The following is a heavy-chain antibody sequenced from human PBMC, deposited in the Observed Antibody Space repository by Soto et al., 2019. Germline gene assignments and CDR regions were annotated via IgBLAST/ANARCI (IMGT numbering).Heavy chain of an antibody. CDR2: ISTYNGKT. CDR1: GYSFNTLT. V-gene: IGHV1-18*01. D-gene: IGHD3-10*01. Sequence: QAQLVQSGAEVMNPGASVKVSCKAFGYSFNTLTIGWVRQAPGQGPEWMGWISTYNGKTIYAQKIPGRVTMTTEPSTTKAYMELRSLTSDDTAVYYCARVPSDGSGRWFDPWGQGTQVIVSS. CDR3: ARVPSDGSGRWFDP. J-gene: IGHJ5*02.